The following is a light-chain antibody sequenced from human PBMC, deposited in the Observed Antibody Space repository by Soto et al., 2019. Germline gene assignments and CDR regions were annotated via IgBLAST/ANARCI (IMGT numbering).Light chain of an antibody. Sequence: DIVMTQSPDSLAVSLGERATINCKSSQSVLYTSNNKNYLAWYQQKPGQPPKLLIYWASTRESGVPDRFGGSGSGTDFTLTISSLQAADVAVYYCQQYYSIPRTFGQGTKVEIK. CDR3: QQYYSIPRT. J-gene: IGKJ1*01. CDR1: QSVLYTSNNKNY. CDR2: WAS. V-gene: IGKV4-1*01.